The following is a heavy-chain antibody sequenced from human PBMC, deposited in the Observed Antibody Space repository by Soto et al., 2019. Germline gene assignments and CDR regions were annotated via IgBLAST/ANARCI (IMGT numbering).Heavy chain of an antibody. CDR1: GFTFRSYA. J-gene: IGHJ4*02. V-gene: IGHV3-23*01. CDR3: ASRSSGWYFDY. CDR2: ISGSGGST. D-gene: IGHD6-19*01. Sequence: EVQLLESGGGLVQPGGSLRLSCAASGFTFRSYAMSWVRQAQGKGLEWVSVISGSGGSTYYAASVKGRFTISRDNSKNTLYLQVNSLRAEDTAVYYCASRSSGWYFDYWGQGTLVTVSS.